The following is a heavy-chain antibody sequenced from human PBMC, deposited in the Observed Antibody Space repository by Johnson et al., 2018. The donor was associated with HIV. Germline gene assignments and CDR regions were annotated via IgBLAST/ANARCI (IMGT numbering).Heavy chain of an antibody. J-gene: IGHJ3*02. CDR2: ISYDGSNK. D-gene: IGHD2-15*01. CDR3: ARDLVVAATFDI. V-gene: IGHV3-30*03. CDR1: GFTFSDYY. Sequence: QVQLVESGGGLVKPGGSLRLSCAASGFTFSDYYMSWIRQAPGKGLEWVAVISYDGSNKYYADSVKGRFTISRDNSKNTLYLQMNSLRAEDTAVYYCARDLVVAATFDIWGQGTMVTVSS.